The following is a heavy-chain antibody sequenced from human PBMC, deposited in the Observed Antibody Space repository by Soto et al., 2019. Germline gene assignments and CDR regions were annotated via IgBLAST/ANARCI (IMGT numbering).Heavy chain of an antibody. CDR2: ISGRGDDT. D-gene: IGHD3-22*01. Sequence: PGGSLRLSCAASGFTFSSYAMSWVRQAPGKGLEWVSTISGRGDDTYYTESVKGRFTISRDNSKNTLYVHMNSLRAEDTAVYYCARAQPTYSSSYFDYWGQGTLVTVSS. V-gene: IGHV3-23*01. CDR1: GFTFSSYA. CDR3: ARAQPTYSSSYFDY. J-gene: IGHJ4*02.